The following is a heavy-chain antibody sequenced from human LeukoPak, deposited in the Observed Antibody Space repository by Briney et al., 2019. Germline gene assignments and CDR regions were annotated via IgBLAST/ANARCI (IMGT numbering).Heavy chain of an antibody. CDR1: GLYFSNAW. J-gene: IGHJ4*02. CDR3: VDFWSDADH. V-gene: IGHV3-15*07. D-gene: IGHD3-3*01. Sequence: GGSLRLSCTASGLYFSNAWMNWVRQAPGKGLEWVGRIKSKLDGETTEFSAPVEGRFSISRDDSKNTVYLKMNNLKTEDTGLYSCVDFWSDADHWGQGTPVIVSS. CDR2: IKSKLDGETT.